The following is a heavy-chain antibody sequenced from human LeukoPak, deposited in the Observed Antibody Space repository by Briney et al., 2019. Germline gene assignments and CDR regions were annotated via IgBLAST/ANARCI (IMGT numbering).Heavy chain of an antibody. CDR3: AKSPQEITIFGVVSINWFDP. CDR1: GFTFSSYA. V-gene: IGHV3-23*01. CDR2: ISGSGGST. D-gene: IGHD3-3*01. Sequence: GGSLRLSCAASGFTFSSYAMSWVRQAPGKGLEWVSAISGSGGSTYYADSVKGRFTISRDNSKNTLYLQMNSLRAEDTAVYYCAKSPQEITIFGVVSINWFDPWGQGTLVTVSS. J-gene: IGHJ5*02.